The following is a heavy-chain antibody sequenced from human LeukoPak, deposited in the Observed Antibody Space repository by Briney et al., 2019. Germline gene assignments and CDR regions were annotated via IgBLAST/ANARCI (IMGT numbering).Heavy chain of an antibody. V-gene: IGHV4-59*08. CDR1: GGSITSNF. Sequence: SETLSLTCTVSGGSITSNFWSWIRQPPGKGLEWIGYLYNSGSTRYNPSLKSRATISEDTSKNRFSLKLNSVTAADTAVYYCARAKPNWNPPDYWGQGTLVTVSS. D-gene: IGHD1-1*01. CDR2: LYNSGST. CDR3: ARAKPNWNPPDY. J-gene: IGHJ4*02.